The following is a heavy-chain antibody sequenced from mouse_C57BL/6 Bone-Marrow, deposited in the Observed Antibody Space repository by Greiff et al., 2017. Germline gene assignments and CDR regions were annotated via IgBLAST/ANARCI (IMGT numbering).Heavy chain of an antibody. Sequence: EVKLQESGGDLVKPGGSLKLSCAASGFTFSSYGMSWVRQTPDKRLEWVATISSGGSYTYYPDSVKGRFTISRDNAKNTLYLQMSSLKSEDTAMYYCARYDGYYNAMDYWGQGTSVTVSS. CDR1: GFTFSSYG. J-gene: IGHJ4*01. V-gene: IGHV5-6*01. CDR2: ISSGGSYT. D-gene: IGHD2-3*01. CDR3: ARYDGYYNAMDY.